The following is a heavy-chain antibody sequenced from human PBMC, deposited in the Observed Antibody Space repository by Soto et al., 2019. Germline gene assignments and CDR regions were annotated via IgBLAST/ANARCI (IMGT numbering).Heavy chain of an antibody. J-gene: IGHJ6*02. D-gene: IGHD2-15*01. CDR2: ISSGVGT. Sequence: EVQLLESGGCLVQPGGSLRLSCAASGFTFSSHVMTWVRQGPGKGLQWVSTISSGVGTYYADSVKGLFTISRYNSRNMLYLQMNSLIAEDTAVYYCARFIVEVVAAGWGRLMYVWGQGTTVTVSS. CDR1: GFTFSSHV. CDR3: ARFIVEVVAAGWGRLMYV. V-gene: IGHV3-23*01.